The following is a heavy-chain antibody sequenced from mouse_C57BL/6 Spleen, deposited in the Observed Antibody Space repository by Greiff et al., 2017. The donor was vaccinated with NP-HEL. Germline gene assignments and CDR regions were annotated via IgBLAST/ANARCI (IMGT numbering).Heavy chain of an antibody. CDR2: INPSTGGT. CDR1: GYSFTGYY. CDR3: AREDSNLDY. J-gene: IGHJ2*01. V-gene: IGHV1-42*01. Sequence: VQLKESGPELVKPGASVKISCKASGYSFTGYYMNWVKQSPEKSLEWIGEINPSTGGTTYNQKFKAKATLTVDKSSSTAYMQLKSLTSEDSAVYYCAREDSNLDYWGQGTTLTVSS. D-gene: IGHD2-5*01.